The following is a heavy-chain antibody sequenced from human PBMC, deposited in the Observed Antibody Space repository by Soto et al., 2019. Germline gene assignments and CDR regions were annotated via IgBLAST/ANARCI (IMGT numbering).Heavy chain of an antibody. Sequence: GSLRLSCAASGFTFSSYWMHWVRQAPGKGLVWVSRINSDGSSTSYADSVKGRFTISRDNAKNTLYLQMNSLRAEDTAVYYCARAGGLLGYGSGGSCYSDDAFDIWGQRTMDTVSS. CDR3: ARAGGLLGYGSGGSCYSDDAFDI. CDR1: GFTFSSYW. D-gene: IGHD2-15*01. V-gene: IGHV3-74*01. J-gene: IGHJ3*02. CDR2: INSDGSST.